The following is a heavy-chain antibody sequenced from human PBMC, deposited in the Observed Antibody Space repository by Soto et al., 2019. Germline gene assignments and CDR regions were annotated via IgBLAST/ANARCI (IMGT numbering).Heavy chain of an antibody. CDR1: GFTFTSSA. CDR2: IVVGSGNT. D-gene: IGHD3-3*01. Sequence: SVKVSCKASGFTFTSSAMQWVRQARGQRLEWIGWIVVGSGNTNYAQKFQERVTITRDMSTSTAYMELSSLRSEDTAVYYCAADWRTILHPITQIWGQGTLVTVSS. V-gene: IGHV1-58*02. CDR3: AADWRTILHPITQI. J-gene: IGHJ4*02.